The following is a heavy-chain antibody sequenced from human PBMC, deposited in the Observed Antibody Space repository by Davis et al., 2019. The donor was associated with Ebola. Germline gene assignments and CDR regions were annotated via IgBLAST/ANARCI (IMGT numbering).Heavy chain of an antibody. Sequence: SVPVPCKASVGTFSSYAISSVRQAPGQGLEWMGRIIPILGIANYVQKFQGRVTITADKSTSTAYMEPSRLRSGDTAVYYCARGYSTSGSGMDVWGQGTTVTVSS. D-gene: IGHD4-11*01. CDR2: IIPILGIA. CDR1: VGTFSSYA. CDR3: ARGYSTSGSGMDV. V-gene: IGHV1-69*04. J-gene: IGHJ6*02.